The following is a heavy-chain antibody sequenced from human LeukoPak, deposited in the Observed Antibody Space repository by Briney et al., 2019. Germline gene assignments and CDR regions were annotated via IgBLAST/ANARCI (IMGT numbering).Heavy chain of an antibody. Sequence: GSLRLSCAASGFTFSSYAMSWVRQAPGKGLEWVSTISASGGGTYYADSVKGRFTISRDNSKNTLYLQMNSLRAEDTAVYYCAKEVGTTVAGTPADYWGQGTLITVSS. J-gene: IGHJ4*02. CDR2: ISASGGGT. V-gene: IGHV3-23*01. CDR3: AKEVGTTVAGTPADY. CDR1: GFTFSSYA. D-gene: IGHD6-19*01.